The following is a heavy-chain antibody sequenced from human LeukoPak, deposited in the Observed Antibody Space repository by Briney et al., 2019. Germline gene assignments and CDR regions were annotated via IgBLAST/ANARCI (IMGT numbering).Heavy chain of an antibody. CDR3: AKLMTTVAT. D-gene: IGHD4-11*01. CDR1: GSIIFSSPFY. Sequence: PSGTLSLTCTVSGSIIFSSPFYWGWIRRPPGKGLEWIASVYYNGITYYTPSLKSRVTISVDTSKNQSALKVTSVTAADTAIYYCAKLMTTVATWGQGTLVTVSS. CDR2: VYYNGIT. V-gene: IGHV4-39*01. J-gene: IGHJ4*02.